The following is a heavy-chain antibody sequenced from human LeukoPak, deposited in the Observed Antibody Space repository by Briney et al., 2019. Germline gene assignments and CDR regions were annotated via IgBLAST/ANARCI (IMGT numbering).Heavy chain of an antibody. J-gene: IGHJ4*02. CDR1: GYTFTSYY. Sequence: ASVKVSCKASGYTFTSYYMHWVRQAPGQGLEWMGIINPSGGSTSYAQKFQGRVTMTRDTSTSTVYMELSSLRSEDTAVYYCAVTGSGTVTSWGILDYWGQGTLVTVSS. CDR3: AVTGSGTVTSWGILDY. CDR2: INPSGGST. D-gene: IGHD4-17*01. V-gene: IGHV1-46*01.